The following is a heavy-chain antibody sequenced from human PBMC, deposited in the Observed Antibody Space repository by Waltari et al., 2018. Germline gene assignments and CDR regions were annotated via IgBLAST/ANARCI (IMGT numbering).Heavy chain of an antibody. Sequence: EVQLLESGGGLVQPGGSLRLSCAASGFTFSSYAMGWVCQAPGKGLEWVSAISGSGGSTYYADSVKGRFTVSRDNSKNTLSLQMNSLRAEDTAVYYCAKEGSSSWNYYFDYWAREPWSPSPQ. CDR3: AKEGSSSWNYYFDY. V-gene: IGHV3-23*01. CDR1: GFTFSSYA. CDR2: ISGSGGST. D-gene: IGHD6-13*01. J-gene: IGHJ4*02.